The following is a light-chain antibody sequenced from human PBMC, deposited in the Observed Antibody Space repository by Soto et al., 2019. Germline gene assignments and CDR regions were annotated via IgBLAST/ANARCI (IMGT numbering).Light chain of an antibody. CDR2: GAS. CDR1: QSFSSSY. J-gene: IGKJ2*01. Sequence: EIVLTQSPGTLSLSPGERATLSCRASQSFSSSYLAWYQQKPGQAPRLLLYGASSRATGIPDRCSGSGSGTDFTLTISRLEPEDFAVYYCQQYGSSPPYTFGQGTKLEIK. CDR3: QQYGSSPPYT. V-gene: IGKV3-20*01.